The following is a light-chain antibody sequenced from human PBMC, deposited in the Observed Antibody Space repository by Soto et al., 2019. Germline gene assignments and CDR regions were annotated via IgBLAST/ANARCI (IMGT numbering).Light chain of an antibody. CDR3: TTWDDSLKGRV. V-gene: IGLV1-44*01. CDR2: GNN. CDR1: SSNIGSNT. Sequence: QSVLTQPPSASGTPGQRVTISCSGSSSNIGSNTVNWYQQLPGTAPKLLIYGNNQRPSGVLDRFSGSKSGTSASLAISGLQSEDEADYHCTTWDDSLKGRVFGGGTKLTVL. J-gene: IGLJ3*02.